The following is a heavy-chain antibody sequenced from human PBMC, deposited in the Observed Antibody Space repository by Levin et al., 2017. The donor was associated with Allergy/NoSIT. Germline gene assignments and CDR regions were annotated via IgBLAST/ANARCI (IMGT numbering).Heavy chain of an antibody. J-gene: IGHJ3*02. CDR1: GFSVSNYY. D-gene: IGHD5-18*01. CDR2: IYSGGST. CDR3: ARGGYNDAFDI. V-gene: IGHV3-53*01. Sequence: GESLKISCGASGFSVSNYYMSWVRQAPGKGLECVSVIYSGGSTHYADSVKGRFTITRDNPTNSVDLQMNGLRAEDTAVYYCARGGYNDAFDIWGQGTVVTVSS.